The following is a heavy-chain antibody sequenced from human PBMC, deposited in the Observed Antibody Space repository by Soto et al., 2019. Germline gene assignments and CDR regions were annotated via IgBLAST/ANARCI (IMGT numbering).Heavy chain of an antibody. V-gene: IGHV4-59*01. CDR3: ARVKGVGYYYYGMDV. CDR2: IYYSGST. Sequence: ASETLSLTCTVSGGSISSYYWSWIRQPPGKGLEWIGYIYYSGSTNYNPSLKSRVTISVDTSKNQFSLKLSSVTAADTAVYYCARVKGVGYYYYGMDVWGQGTTVTVSS. J-gene: IGHJ6*02. D-gene: IGHD2-8*01. CDR1: GGSISSYY.